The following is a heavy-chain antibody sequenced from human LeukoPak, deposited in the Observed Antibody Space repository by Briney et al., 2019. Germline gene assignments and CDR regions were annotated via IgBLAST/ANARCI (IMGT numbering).Heavy chain of an antibody. CDR3: ARESRAPDYDILTGYYYYFDY. J-gene: IGHJ4*02. Sequence: ASVKVSCKASGYTFTNYGINWVRQAPGQGLEWMGWISAYNGNTNSVQKLQGRVTMTTDTSTSTAYMELRSLRSDDTAVYYCARESRAPDYDILTGYYYYFDYWVQGTLVTVSS. CDR1: GYTFTNYG. V-gene: IGHV1-18*01. D-gene: IGHD3-9*01. CDR2: ISAYNGNT.